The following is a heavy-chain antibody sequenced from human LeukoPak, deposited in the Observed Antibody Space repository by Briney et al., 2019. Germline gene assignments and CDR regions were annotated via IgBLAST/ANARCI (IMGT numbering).Heavy chain of an antibody. Sequence: GGSLRLSCAASGFTFSNAWMIWVRQAPGKGLEWVGRIKSKTDGGTTDYAAPVKGRFTISRDDSKNTLYLQMNSLKTEDTAVYYCTTNIAAAGDRNGAFDIWGQGTMVTVSS. CDR3: TTNIAAAGDRNGAFDI. V-gene: IGHV3-15*01. CDR1: GFTFSNAW. CDR2: IKSKTDGGTT. D-gene: IGHD6-13*01. J-gene: IGHJ3*02.